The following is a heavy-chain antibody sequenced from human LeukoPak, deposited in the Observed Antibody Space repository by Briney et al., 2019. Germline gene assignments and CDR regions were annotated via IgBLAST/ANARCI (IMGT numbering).Heavy chain of an antibody. V-gene: IGHV4-61*02. CDR3: ARGGPIAAAGFDY. CDR2: IYTSGST. CDR1: GGSISSGSYY. D-gene: IGHD6-13*01. J-gene: IGHJ4*02. Sequence: SETLSLTCTVSGGSISSGSYYWSWIRQPAGKGLEWIGRIYTSGSTNYNPPLKSRVTISVDTSKNQFSLKLSSVTAADTAVYYCARGGPIAAAGFDYWGQGTLVTVSS.